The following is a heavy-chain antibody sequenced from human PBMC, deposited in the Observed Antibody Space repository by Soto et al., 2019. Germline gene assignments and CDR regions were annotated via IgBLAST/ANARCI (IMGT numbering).Heavy chain of an antibody. D-gene: IGHD1-7*01. CDR1: GLTFSNFA. J-gene: IGHJ4*02. Sequence: VGSLRLSCEVSGLTFSNFAMSWVRQAPGKGLEWASAIGGSSGTTFYADSVKGRFTISKDYAKNMLYLQMNSLRAEDTAVYYCAKFKGFNWNYVFDYWGQGVPVTVS. CDR2: IGGSSGTT. CDR3: AKFKGFNWNYVFDY. V-gene: IGHV3-23*01.